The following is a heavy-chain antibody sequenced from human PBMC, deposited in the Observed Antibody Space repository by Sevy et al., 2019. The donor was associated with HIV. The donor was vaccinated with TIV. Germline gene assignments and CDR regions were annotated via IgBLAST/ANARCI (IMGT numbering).Heavy chain of an antibody. J-gene: IGHJ4*02. CDR3: GKEGGGEGGDH. CDR1: GFSFSSYG. D-gene: IGHD2-21*01. Sequence: GGSLRLSCAASGFSFSSYGMHWVRQAPGKGLEWISYIQYDGSNKDYADSVKGRFTISKTNSKNILYLQMNSPGVEETAEFCCGKEGGGEGGDHWGQGTLVTVSS. CDR2: IQYDGSNK. V-gene: IGHV3-30*02.